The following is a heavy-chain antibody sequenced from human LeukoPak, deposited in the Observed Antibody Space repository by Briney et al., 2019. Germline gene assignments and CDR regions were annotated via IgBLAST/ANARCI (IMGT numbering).Heavy chain of an antibody. CDR2: ISYEGGHI. CDR1: GFSFSSYA. Sequence: PGGSLRLSCAASGFSFSSYAMHWLRQAPGKGLEWVALISYEGGHIKYTDSVKGRFTIARDNSKNTLFLQMNSLRVEDTAVYYCARAGYDWNDGDYYYGMDVWSQGTTVTVSS. CDR3: ARAGYDWNDGDYYYGMDV. D-gene: IGHD1-1*01. J-gene: IGHJ6*02. V-gene: IGHV3-30*04.